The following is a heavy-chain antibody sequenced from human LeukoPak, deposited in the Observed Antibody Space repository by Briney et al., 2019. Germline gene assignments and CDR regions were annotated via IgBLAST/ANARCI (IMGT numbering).Heavy chain of an antibody. J-gene: IGHJ5*02. D-gene: IGHD6-13*01. Sequence: SETLSLTCTVSGGSISSSSYYWGWIRQPPGKGLEWIASIYYSGITYYNPSLKSRITLSVDTSKNQLSLKLTSVTAADTAVYFCARAVTSSSSWYKWVNWFDPWGQGILVTVSS. CDR2: IYYSGIT. CDR1: GGSISSSSYY. CDR3: ARAVTSSSSWYKWVNWFDP. V-gene: IGHV4-39*07.